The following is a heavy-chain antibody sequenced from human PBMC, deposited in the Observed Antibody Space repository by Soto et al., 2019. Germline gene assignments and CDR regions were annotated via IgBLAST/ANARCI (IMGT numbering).Heavy chain of an antibody. CDR2: IYYSGST. D-gene: IGHD2-15*01. CDR3: ARSHHGYCSGGSCAPGGYYYGMDV. J-gene: IGHJ6*02. Sequence: PSETLSLTCTVSGGSISSGDYCWSWIRQPPGKGLEWIGYIYYSGSTYYNPSLKSRVTISVDTSKNQFSLKLSSVTAADTAVYYCARSHHGYCSGGSCAPGGYYYGMDVWGQGTTVTVSS. CDR1: GGSISSGDYC. V-gene: IGHV4-30-4*01.